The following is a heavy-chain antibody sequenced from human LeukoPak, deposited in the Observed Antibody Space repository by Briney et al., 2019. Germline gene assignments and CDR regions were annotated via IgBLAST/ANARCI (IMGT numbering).Heavy chain of an antibody. CDR2: INPSGGGT. CDR1: GYTLTNFY. J-gene: IGHJ4*02. Sequence: ASVKVSCKASGYTLTNFYIHWVRQAPGQGPEWMGIINPSGGGTSYAQKFQGRVTMTRDTSTSTVYMELSSLTSEDTAIYYCARIGGYGIFDYWGQGTLVTVSP. D-gene: IGHD6-25*01. V-gene: IGHV1-46*01. CDR3: ARIGGYGIFDY.